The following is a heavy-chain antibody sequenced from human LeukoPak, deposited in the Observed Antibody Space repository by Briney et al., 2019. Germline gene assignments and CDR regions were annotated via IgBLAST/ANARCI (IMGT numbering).Heavy chain of an antibody. CDR3: ARGAYCGGDCYSESWFDP. Sequence: GESLKISCKGSGYSFTSYWIGWVRQMPGKGLEWMGIIYPGDSDTRYSPSFQGQVTIPADKSISTAYLQWSSLKASDTAMYYCARGAYCGGDCYSESWFDPWGQGTLVTVSS. V-gene: IGHV5-51*01. J-gene: IGHJ5*02. D-gene: IGHD2-21*02. CDR2: IYPGDSDT. CDR1: GYSFTSYW.